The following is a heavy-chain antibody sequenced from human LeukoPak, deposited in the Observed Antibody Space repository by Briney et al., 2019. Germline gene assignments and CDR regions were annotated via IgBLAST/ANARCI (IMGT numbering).Heavy chain of an antibody. Sequence: GGSLRLSCAASGFTFDDYAMHWVRQAPGKGLEWVSGISWNSGSIGYADSVKGRFTISRDNAKNSLYLQMNSLRAEDTALYYCAKGNYYDSSGYHYFDYWGQGTLVTVSS. CDR1: GFTFDDYA. V-gene: IGHV3-9*01. D-gene: IGHD3-22*01. CDR3: AKGNYYDSSGYHYFDY. CDR2: ISWNSGSI. J-gene: IGHJ4*02.